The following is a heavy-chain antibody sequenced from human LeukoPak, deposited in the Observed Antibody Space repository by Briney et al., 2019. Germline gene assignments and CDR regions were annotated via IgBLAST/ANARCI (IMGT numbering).Heavy chain of an antibody. J-gene: IGHJ4*02. V-gene: IGHV3-23*01. D-gene: IGHD3-10*01. CDR3: ANLNRNGLLLWFGELSTFDY. CDR2: ISGSGGST. Sequence: QPGGSLRLSCAASGFTVSSNYMSWVRQAPGKGLEWVSAISGSGGSTYYADSVKGRFTISRDNSKSTLYLQMNSLRAEDTAVYYCANLNRNGLLLWFGELSTFDYWGQGTLVTVSS. CDR1: GFTVSSNY.